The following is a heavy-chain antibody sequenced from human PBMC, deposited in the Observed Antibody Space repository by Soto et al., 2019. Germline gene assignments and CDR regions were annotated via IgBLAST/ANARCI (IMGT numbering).Heavy chain of an antibody. V-gene: IGHV1-69*13. CDR3: ARKGDYILSYGMDV. D-gene: IGHD4-4*01. Sequence: ASVKVSCKASGGTFSSYAISWVRQAPGQGLEWMGGIIPIFGTANYAQKFQGRVTITADESTSTAYVELSSLRSEDTAVYYCARKGDYILSYGMDVWGQGTTVTVSS. J-gene: IGHJ6*02. CDR1: GGTFSSYA. CDR2: IIPIFGTA.